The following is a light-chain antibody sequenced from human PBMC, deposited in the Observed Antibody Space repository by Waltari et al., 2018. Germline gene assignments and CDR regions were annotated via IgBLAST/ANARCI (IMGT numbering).Light chain of an antibody. J-gene: IGKJ1*01. V-gene: IGKV1-5*01. CDR1: QSISSW. Sequence: DIQMTQSPSTLSASVGDRVTITCRASQSISSWLAWYQQKPGKAPKPLIYDASSLESGVPSRFSGSGSGTEFTLTISSLQPDDFATYYCQQYNSYSPDWTFGQGTKVEIK. CDR2: DAS. CDR3: QQYNSYSPDWT.